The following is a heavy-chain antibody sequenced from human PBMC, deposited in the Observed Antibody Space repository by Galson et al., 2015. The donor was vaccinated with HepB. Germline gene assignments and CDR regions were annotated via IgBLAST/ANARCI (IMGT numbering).Heavy chain of an antibody. CDR2: IWYNGSNK. CDR1: GFTFSSYG. V-gene: IGHV3-33*08. J-gene: IGHJ3*02. D-gene: IGHD6-19*01. Sequence: SLRLSCAASGFTFSSYGLHWFRQAPGKGPEWVAAIWYNGSNKYYADSVKGRFTISRDNSKNSRYLQINSLRAEDTAGYYWARDSSGGYLKDAFDIWVQGTMVTVTS. CDR3: ARDSSGGYLKDAFDI.